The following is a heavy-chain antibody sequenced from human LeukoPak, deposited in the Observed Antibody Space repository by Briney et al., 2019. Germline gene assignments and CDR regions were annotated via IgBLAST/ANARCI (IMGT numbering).Heavy chain of an antibody. D-gene: IGHD3-10*01. CDR1: GFTFSSYS. V-gene: IGHV3-21*01. CDR3: ARRITMVRGVTYYYMDV. J-gene: IGHJ6*03. CDR2: ISSSSYI. Sequence: PGGSLRLSCAASGFTFSSYSMNRVRQAPGKGLEWVSSISSSSYIYYADSVKGRFTISRDNAKNSLYLQMNSLRAEDTAVYYCARRITMVRGVTYYYMDVWGKGTTVTVSS.